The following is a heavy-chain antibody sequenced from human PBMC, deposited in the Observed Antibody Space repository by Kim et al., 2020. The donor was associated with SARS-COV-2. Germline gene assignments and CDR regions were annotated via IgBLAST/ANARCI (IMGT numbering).Heavy chain of an antibody. J-gene: IGHJ6*02. CDR1: GGTFSSYA. CDR2: IIPIFGTA. D-gene: IGHD7-27*01. V-gene: IGHV1-69*13. Sequence: SVKVSCKASGGTFSSYAISWVRQAPGQGLEWMGGIIPIFGTANYAQKFQGRVTITADESTSTAYMELSSLRSEDTAVYYCARDRIQTGEQAGGMDVWGQGTTVTVSS. CDR3: ARDRIQTGEQAGGMDV.